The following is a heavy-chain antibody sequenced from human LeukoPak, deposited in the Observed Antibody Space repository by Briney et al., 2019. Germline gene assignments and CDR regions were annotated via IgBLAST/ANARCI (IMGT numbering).Heavy chain of an antibody. J-gene: IGHJ5*02. CDR3: ARDYPIFGVVDP. D-gene: IGHD3-3*02. CDR2: IYYSGST. CDR1: GGSISSGGYY. V-gene: IGHV4-31*03. Sequence: SETLSLTCTVSGGSISSGGYYWSWLRQHPGQGLVWIGYIYYSGSTYYNPSLKSRVTISVDTSKNQFSLKLSSVTAADTAVYYCARDYPIFGVVDPWGQGTLVTVSS.